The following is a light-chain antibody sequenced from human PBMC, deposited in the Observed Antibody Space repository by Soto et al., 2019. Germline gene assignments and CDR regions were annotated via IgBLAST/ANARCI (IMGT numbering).Light chain of an antibody. Sequence: IQLNQSPSSLSASVGYRVTITCRASQGISSYLAWYQQKPGKAPKLLIYAASTLQSGVPSRFSGSGSGTDFTLTISSLQPEDFATDYCQQLNSHPLVGQLTRLEIK. J-gene: IGKJ5*01. V-gene: IGKV1-9*01. CDR3: QQLNSHPL. CDR1: QGISSY. CDR2: AAS.